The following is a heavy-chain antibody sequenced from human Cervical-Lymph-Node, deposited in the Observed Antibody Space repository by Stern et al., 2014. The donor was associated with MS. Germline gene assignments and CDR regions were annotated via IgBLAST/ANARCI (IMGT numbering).Heavy chain of an antibody. CDR2: IYHSGST. Sequence: QVQLQESGPGLVKPSGTLSLTCTVSGGSISHTNWWSWVRQPPGKGLEWVGDIYHSGSTTYNPALKSRVTISVDKSRNQFSLKLTSATAADTAVYYCARDERRGYSLRGFDYWGQGALVTVSS. D-gene: IGHD2-15*01. V-gene: IGHV4-4*02. J-gene: IGHJ4*02. CDR1: GGSISHTNW. CDR3: ARDERRGYSLRGFDY.